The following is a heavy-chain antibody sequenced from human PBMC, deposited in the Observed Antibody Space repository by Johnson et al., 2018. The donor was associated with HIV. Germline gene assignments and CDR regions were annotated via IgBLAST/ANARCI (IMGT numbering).Heavy chain of an antibody. CDR3: TTFGNNWRGVAFDI. D-gene: IGHD1-20*01. V-gene: IGHV3-30-3*01. Sequence: QVQLVESGGGVVQPGRSLRLSCAASGFTFSSYAMHWVRQAPGKGLEWVAVISYDGSNKYYADSVKGRFTISRDNSKNTLYLQMNSLKIEDTAVYYCTTFGNNWRGVAFDIWGQGTMVTVSS. J-gene: IGHJ3*02. CDR2: ISYDGSNK. CDR1: GFTFSSYA.